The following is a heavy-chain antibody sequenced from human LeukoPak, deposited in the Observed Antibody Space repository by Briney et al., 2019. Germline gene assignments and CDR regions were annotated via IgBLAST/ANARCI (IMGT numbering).Heavy chain of an antibody. CDR1: GFTFSSYA. V-gene: IGHV3-30-3*01. Sequence: GRSLRLSCAASGFTFSSYAMHWVRQAPGKGLEWVAVISYDGSNKYYADSVKGRFTISRDNSKNTLYLQMNSLRAEDTAVYYCASGIAAADAFDIWGQGTMVTDSS. J-gene: IGHJ3*02. D-gene: IGHD6-13*01. CDR2: ISYDGSNK. CDR3: ASGIAAADAFDI.